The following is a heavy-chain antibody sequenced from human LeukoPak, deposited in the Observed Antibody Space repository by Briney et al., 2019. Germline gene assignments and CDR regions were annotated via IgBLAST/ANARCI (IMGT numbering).Heavy chain of an antibody. Sequence: SETLSLTCTVSGGSISSSPYDWGWIRQPPGKGLEWIGAISNTGVTYYNPSLRSRVTIFADTSKNNFSLNLRSVTAADTALYYCASAPRQASIGGLDYWGQGTLVTVSS. CDR3: ASAPRQASIGGLDY. D-gene: IGHD3-16*01. CDR2: ISNTGVT. J-gene: IGHJ4*02. CDR1: GGSISSSPYD. V-gene: IGHV4-39*02.